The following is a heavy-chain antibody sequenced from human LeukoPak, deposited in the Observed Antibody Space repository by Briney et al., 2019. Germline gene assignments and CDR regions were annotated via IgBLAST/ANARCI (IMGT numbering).Heavy chain of an antibody. CDR1: GFTFSSYA. CDR3: AKDVDYGDYAVY. V-gene: IGHV3-23*01. Sequence: GGSLRLSCAASGFTFSSYAMSWVRQAPGKGLERVSDINGSGDRTYYADSVKGRFTISRENSKNTLYLQMNSLRAEDTAIYYCAKDVDYGDYAVYWGQGTLVTVSS. J-gene: IGHJ4*02. CDR2: INGSGDRT. D-gene: IGHD4-17*01.